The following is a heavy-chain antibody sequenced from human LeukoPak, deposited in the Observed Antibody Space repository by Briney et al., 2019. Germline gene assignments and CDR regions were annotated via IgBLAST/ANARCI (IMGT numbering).Heavy chain of an antibody. D-gene: IGHD3-10*01. J-gene: IGHJ3*02. Sequence: SETLSLTCTVSGGSISSSSYYWGWIRQPPGKGLEWIGSIYYSGSTYYNPSLKSRVTISVDTSKNQFSLKLSSVTAADTAVYYCARAHGSGSYYLNPPFDIWGQGTMVTVSS. CDR3: ARAHGSGSYYLNPPFDI. CDR1: GGSISSSSYY. V-gene: IGHV4-39*07. CDR2: IYYSGST.